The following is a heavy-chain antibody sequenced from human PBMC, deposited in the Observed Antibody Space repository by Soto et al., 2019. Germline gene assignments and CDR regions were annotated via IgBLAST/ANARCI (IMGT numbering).Heavy chain of an antibody. Sequence: SETLSLTCTVSGGSISSSSYYWGWIRQPPGKGLEWIGSIYYSGSTYYNPSLKSRVTISVDTSKNQFSLKLSSVTAADTAVYYCARLNHDTDTDYWGQGTLVTVSS. V-gene: IGHV4-39*01. CDR3: ARLNHDTDTDY. CDR1: GGSISSSSYY. J-gene: IGHJ4*02. CDR2: IYYSGST. D-gene: IGHD5-18*01.